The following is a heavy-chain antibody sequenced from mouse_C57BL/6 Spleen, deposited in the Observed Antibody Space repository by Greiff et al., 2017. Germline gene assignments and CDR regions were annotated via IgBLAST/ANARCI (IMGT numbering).Heavy chain of an antibody. CDR2: IYPGDGDT. Sequence: QVHVKQPGAELVKPGASVKISCKASGYAFSSYWMNWVKQRPGKGLEWIGQIYPGDGDTNYNGKFKGKATLTADKSSSTAYMQLSSRTSEDSAVYFCARYDYDYFDYWGQGTTLTVSS. CDR3: ARYDYDYFDY. V-gene: IGHV1-80*01. J-gene: IGHJ2*01. D-gene: IGHD2-4*01. CDR1: GYAFSSYW.